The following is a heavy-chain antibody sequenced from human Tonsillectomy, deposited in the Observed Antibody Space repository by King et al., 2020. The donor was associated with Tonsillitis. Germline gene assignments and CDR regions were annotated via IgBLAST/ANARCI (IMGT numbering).Heavy chain of an antibody. D-gene: IGHD4-17*01. J-gene: IGHJ3*02. Sequence: VQLVESGGGLVQPGRSLRLSCAASGFTFDDYAMHWVRQAPGKGLEWVSGISWNSGSIGYADSVKGRFTISRDNAKNSLYLQMNSLRAADTAVYYCAREGPAVTVNDAFDIWGQGTMVTVSS. V-gene: IGHV3-9*01. CDR3: AREGPAVTVNDAFDI. CDR2: ISWNSGSI. CDR1: GFTFDDYA.